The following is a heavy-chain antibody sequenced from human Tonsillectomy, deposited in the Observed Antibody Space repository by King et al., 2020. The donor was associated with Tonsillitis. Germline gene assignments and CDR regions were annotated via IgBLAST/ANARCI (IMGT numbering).Heavy chain of an antibody. CDR2: INHSGST. CDR1: GGSFSGYY. D-gene: IGHD3-22*01. V-gene: IGHV4-34*01. J-gene: IGHJ3*02. Sequence: VQLQQWGAGLLKPSETLSLTCAVYGGSFSGYYCSWIRLPPGKGLEWIGEINHSGSTNYNPSLKSRFPISVDTSKNQFSLKLSSVTAADTAVYYCARIQATYYYDSSGSWAFDIWGQGTMVTVSS. CDR3: ARIQATYYYDSSGSWAFDI.